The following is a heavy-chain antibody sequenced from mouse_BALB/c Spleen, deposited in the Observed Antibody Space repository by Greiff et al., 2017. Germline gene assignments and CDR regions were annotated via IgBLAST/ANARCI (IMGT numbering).Heavy chain of an antibody. CDR1: GYSFTGYY. CDR2: ISCYNGAT. D-gene: IGHD2-3*01. J-gene: IGHJ4*01. V-gene: IGHV1S34*01. CDR3: ARYDGPGAMDY. Sequence: LVKTGASVKISCKASGYSFTGYYMHWVKQSHGKSLEWIGYISCYNGATSYNQKFKGKATFTVDTFSSTAYMQFNSLTSEDSAVYYCARYDGPGAMDYWGQGTSVTVSS.